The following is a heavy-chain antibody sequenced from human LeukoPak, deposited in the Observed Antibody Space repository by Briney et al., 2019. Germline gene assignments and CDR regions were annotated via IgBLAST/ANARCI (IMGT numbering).Heavy chain of an antibody. D-gene: IGHD2-2*01. J-gene: IGHJ6*02. CDR2: INPNSGGT. CDR3: ARDIVVVPAAAQHNYYYYYGMDV. V-gene: IGHV1-2*02. CDR1: GYTFTGYY. Sequence: ASVKVSCTASGYTFTGYYMHWVRQAPGQGLEWMGWINPNSGGTNYAQKFQGRVTMTRDTSISTAYMELSRLRSDDTAVYYCARDIVVVPAAAQHNYYYYYGMDVWGQGTTVTVSS.